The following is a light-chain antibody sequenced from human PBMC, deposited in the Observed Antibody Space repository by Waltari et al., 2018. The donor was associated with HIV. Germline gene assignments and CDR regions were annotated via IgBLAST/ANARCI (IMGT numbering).Light chain of an antibody. CDR2: QDT. CDR3: QAWDSSTGV. V-gene: IGLV3-1*01. J-gene: IGLJ1*01. Sequence: SYELTQPPSVSVSPGQTASITCSGDNLGEKYASWDQKKPGQSPVLVNYQDTKRPSGIPERFSGSNSGNTATLTISGTQAIDDADYYCQAWDSSTGVFGTGTKVTVL. CDR1: NLGEKY.